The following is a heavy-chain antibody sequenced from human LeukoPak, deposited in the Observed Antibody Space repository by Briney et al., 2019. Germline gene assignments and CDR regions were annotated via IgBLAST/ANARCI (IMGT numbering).Heavy chain of an antibody. J-gene: IGHJ4*02. D-gene: IGHD5-12*01. V-gene: IGHV3-33*01. CDR1: GFTFSNYA. CDR2: IWCDGGNK. Sequence: PGRSLRLSCAASGFTFSNYAMHWVRQAPGKGLEWVSVIWCDGGNKYYADSVKGRFTISRDNSKNTLDLQMNGLRAEDTAVYYCARERVNGGYDDTFDYWGQGTLVTVSS. CDR3: ARERVNGGYDDTFDY.